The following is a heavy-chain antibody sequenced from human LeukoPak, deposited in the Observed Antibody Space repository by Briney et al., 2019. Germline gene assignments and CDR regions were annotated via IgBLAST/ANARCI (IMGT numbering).Heavy chain of an antibody. CDR1: GGSISSYY. CDR2: INHSGST. Sequence: SETLSLTCTVSGGSISSYYWSWIRQPPGKGLEWIGEINHSGSTNYNPSLKSRVTISVDTSKNQFSLKLSSVTAADTAVYYCARRSSWYYESGSFRFDPWGQGTLVTVSS. V-gene: IGHV4-34*01. D-gene: IGHD6-13*01. J-gene: IGHJ5*02. CDR3: ARRSSWYYESGSFRFDP.